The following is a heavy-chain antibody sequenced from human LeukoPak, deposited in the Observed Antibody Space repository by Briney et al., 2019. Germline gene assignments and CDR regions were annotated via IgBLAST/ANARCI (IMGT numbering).Heavy chain of an antibody. CDR2: IYYSGST. D-gene: IGHD3-22*01. Sequence: SETLSLTCTVSGGSISSYYWSWIRQPPGKGLEWIGYIYYSGSTNYNPSLKSRVTISVDTSKNQFSLKLSSVTAADTAVYYCERDLGYYDSSGYYGPERFDIWGQGTMVTVSS. V-gene: IGHV4-59*01. CDR3: ERDLGYYDSSGYYGPERFDI. J-gene: IGHJ3*02. CDR1: GGSISSYY.